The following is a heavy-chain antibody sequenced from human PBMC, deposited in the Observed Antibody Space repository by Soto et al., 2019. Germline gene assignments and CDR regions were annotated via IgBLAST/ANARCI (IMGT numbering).Heavy chain of an antibody. CDR1: GFTLSGYA. J-gene: IGHJ6*03. CDR2: ISSNGVGT. Sequence: EVQLAESGGGLAQPGGSLRLSCAASGFTLSGYAMDWVRQAPGKGLEYVSGISSNGVGTYYANSVQGRFTISRDNSKNTVYLQTGSLRPEDMAVYYCARRARPDFYYMAVWGKGTTVTVSS. CDR3: ARRARPDFYYMAV. D-gene: IGHD6-6*01. V-gene: IGHV3-64*01.